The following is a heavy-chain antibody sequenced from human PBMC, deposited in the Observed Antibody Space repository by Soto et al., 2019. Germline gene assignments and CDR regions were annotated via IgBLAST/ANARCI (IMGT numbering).Heavy chain of an antibody. Sequence: GESLKISCKGSGYSFTSYWISWVRQMPGKGLEWMGRIDPSDSYTNYSPSFQGHVTISADKSISTAYLQWSSLKASDTTMYYCAREGNLEYSSSSSGYYYYYYGMDVWGQGTTVTVSS. D-gene: IGHD6-6*01. CDR3: AREGNLEYSSSSSGYYYYYYGMDV. CDR2: IDPSDSYT. J-gene: IGHJ6*02. V-gene: IGHV5-10-1*01. CDR1: GYSFTSYW.